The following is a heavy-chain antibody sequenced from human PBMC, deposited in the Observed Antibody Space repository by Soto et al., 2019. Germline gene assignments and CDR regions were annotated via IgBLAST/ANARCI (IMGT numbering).Heavy chain of an antibody. V-gene: IGHV4-34*01. D-gene: IGHD1-7*01. CDR2: INHSGST. CDR3: ERVRGTGWNYGVDY. J-gene: IGHJ4*01. Sequence: SETLSLTCAVYGGSFSGYYWSWIRQPPGKGLEWIGEINHSGSTNYNPSLKSRVTISVDTSKNQFSLKLSSVNAADTAVYYCERVRGTGWNYGVDYWRHGTLLTVSS. CDR1: GGSFSGYY.